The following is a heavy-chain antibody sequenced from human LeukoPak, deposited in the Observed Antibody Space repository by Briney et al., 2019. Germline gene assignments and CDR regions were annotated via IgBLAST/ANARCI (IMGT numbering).Heavy chain of an antibody. J-gene: IGHJ5*02. CDR3: ARARSPIGKSGDNWFDP. V-gene: IGHV3-21*01. Sequence: GGSLRLSCAASGFTFSSYSMNWVRQAPGKGLEWVSSISSSSSYIYYADSVKGRFTISRDDAKNSLYLQMNSLSAEDTAVYYCARARSPIGKSGDNWFDPWGQGTLVTVSS. CDR1: GFTFSSYS. CDR2: ISSSSSYI.